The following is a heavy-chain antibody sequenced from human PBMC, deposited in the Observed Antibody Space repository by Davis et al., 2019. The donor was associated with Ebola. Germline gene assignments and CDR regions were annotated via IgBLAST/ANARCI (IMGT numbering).Heavy chain of an antibody. Sequence: ASVKVSCKASGYTFTNHYMHWVRQAPGQGLEWMGVINPSGGFTSYAQKFQGRVIMTKEPSTSTVYMELSSLRSEDTAVYYCARDVPTAIDENNWFDPWGQGTLVTVSS. CDR1: GYTFTNHY. CDR3: ARDVPTAIDENNWFDP. CDR2: INPSGGFT. D-gene: IGHD6-25*01. J-gene: IGHJ5*02. V-gene: IGHV1-46*01.